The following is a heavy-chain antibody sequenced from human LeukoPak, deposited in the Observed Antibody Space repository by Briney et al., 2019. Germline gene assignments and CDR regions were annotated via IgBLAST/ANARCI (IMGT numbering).Heavy chain of an antibody. CDR3: ARGSFGRYGMDV. CDR1: GYTFTSYG. D-gene: IGHD5-18*01. V-gene: IGHV1-18*01. J-gene: IGHJ6*02. Sequence: ASVKVSCKASGYTFTSYGITWVRQAPGQGLEWMGWISVYSGSTNYAQNLQGRVTRTTDTSTNTAYMELRSLRSDDTAVYYCARGSFGRYGMDVWGQGNTVTVSS. CDR2: ISVYSGST.